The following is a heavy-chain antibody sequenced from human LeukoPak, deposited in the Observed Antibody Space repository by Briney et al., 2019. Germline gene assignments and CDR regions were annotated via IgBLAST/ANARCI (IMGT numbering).Heavy chain of an antibody. Sequence: SETLSLTCTVSGVSIFSYYWNWIRQPPGQGLEWIGYIHYSGTTNYNPSLKSRVSISIDTSKNQFSLKLSSVTAADTAVYYCARHEYSSGWYYFDYWGQGTLVTVSS. CDR3: ARHEYSSGWYYFDY. D-gene: IGHD6-19*01. CDR2: IHYSGTT. J-gene: IGHJ4*02. CDR1: GVSIFSYY. V-gene: IGHV4-59*08.